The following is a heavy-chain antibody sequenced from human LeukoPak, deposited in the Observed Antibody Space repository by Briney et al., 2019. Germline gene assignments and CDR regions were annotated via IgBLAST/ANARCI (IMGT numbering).Heavy chain of an antibody. CDR1: GFTFSSYW. J-gene: IGHJ6*02. V-gene: IGHV3-7*01. Sequence: PGGSLRLSCAASGFTFSSYWMSWVRQAPGKGLEWVANIKQDGSEKYYVDSVKGRFTISRDNAKNSLYLQMNSLRAEDTAVYYCARESFQLYSGMDVWGQGTTVTVSS. CDR3: ARESFQLYSGMDV. D-gene: IGHD3-10*01. CDR2: IKQDGSEK.